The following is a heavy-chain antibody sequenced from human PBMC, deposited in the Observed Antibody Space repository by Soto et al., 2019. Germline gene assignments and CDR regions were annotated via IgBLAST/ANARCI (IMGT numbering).Heavy chain of an antibody. D-gene: IGHD2-8*02. CDR2: IYYSGST. CDR3: AGASGGTDWYFDL. J-gene: IGHJ2*01. CDR1: GGSISSGGYY. V-gene: IGHV4-31*03. Sequence: QVQLQESGPGLVKPSQTLSLTCTVSGGSISSGGYYWSWIRQHPGKGLEWIGYIYYSGSTYYNPSPKDRVNISIDPAKDPVPLKAGPVAGAGTAVDLLAGASGGTDWYFDLWGRGTLVTVSS.